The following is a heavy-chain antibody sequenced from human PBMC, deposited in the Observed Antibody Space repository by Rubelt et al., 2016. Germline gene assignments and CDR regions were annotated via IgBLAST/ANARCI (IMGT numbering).Heavy chain of an antibody. CDR3: ARRYSRGGPYGMDV. V-gene: IGHV4-39*01. J-gene: IGHJ6*02. D-gene: IGHD6-13*01. CDR2: IYYSGST. Sequence: GKGLEWIGSIYYSGSTYYNPSLKSRVTISVDTSKNQFSLKLSSVTAADTAVYYCARRYSRGGPYGMDVWGQGTTVTVSS.